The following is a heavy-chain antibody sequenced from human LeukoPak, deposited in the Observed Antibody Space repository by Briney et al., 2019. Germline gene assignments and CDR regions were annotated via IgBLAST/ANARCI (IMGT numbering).Heavy chain of an antibody. CDR3: ARDRYYYESSGSYYVGYLDY. J-gene: IGHJ4*02. Sequence: GGSLRLSCAASGFTFSSYAMHWVRQAPGKGLEWVAVISYDGSNKYYADSVKGRFTISRDNSKNTLDLQMNSLRAEDTAVYYCARDRYYYESSGSYYVGYLDYWGQGTLVTVSS. CDR1: GFTFSSYA. V-gene: IGHV3-30-3*01. D-gene: IGHD3-22*01. CDR2: ISYDGSNK.